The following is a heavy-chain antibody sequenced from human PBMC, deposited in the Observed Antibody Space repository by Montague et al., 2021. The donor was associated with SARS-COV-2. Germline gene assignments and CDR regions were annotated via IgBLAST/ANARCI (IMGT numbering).Heavy chain of an antibody. CDR2: ISYDGSNK. D-gene: IGHD1-26*01. J-gene: IGHJ3*02. CDR3: ARSLSGSYWGAFDI. CDR1: GFTFSSYA. Sequence: SLRLSCAASGFTFSSYAMHWVRQDPGKGLEWVAVISYDGSNKYYVDSVKGRFTISRDKSKNTLYMQMNSLRAEDTAVYYCARSLSGSYWGAFDIWGQGTMVTVSS. V-gene: IGHV3-30*04.